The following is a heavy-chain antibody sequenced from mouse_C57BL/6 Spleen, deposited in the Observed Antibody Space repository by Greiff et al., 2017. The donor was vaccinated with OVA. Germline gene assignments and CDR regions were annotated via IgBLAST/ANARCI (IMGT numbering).Heavy chain of an antibody. CDR1: GYTFTSYW. J-gene: IGHJ1*03. V-gene: IGHV1-74*01. CDR3: AMGIYYDYGDGYFDV. Sequence: QVQLKQPGAELVKPGASVKVSCKASGYTFTSYWMHWVKQRPGQGLEWIGRIHPSDSDTNYNQKFKGKATLTVDKSSSTAYMQLSSLTSEDSAVYYCAMGIYYDYGDGYFDVWGTGTTVTVSS. D-gene: IGHD2-4*01. CDR2: IHPSDSDT.